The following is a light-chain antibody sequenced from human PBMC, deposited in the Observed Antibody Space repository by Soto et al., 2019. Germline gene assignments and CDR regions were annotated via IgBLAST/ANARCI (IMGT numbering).Light chain of an antibody. Sequence: QSVLTQPPSSSGTPGQRVILSCSGSSSSIGGNAVNWYQHLPGTAPKLLMYSNNQRPSGVPDRFSGSKSGTSASLAISGLQSEDEADYYCASWDDSLNGWVFGGGTKLTVL. J-gene: IGLJ3*02. CDR3: ASWDDSLNGWV. CDR2: SNN. V-gene: IGLV1-44*01. CDR1: SSSIGGNA.